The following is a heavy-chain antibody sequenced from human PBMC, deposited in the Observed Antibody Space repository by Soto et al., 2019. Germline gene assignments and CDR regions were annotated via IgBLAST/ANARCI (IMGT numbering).Heavy chain of an antibody. V-gene: IGHV1-69*12. D-gene: IGHD3-16*01. J-gene: IGHJ4*02. CDR3: ARGGSVEFDY. CDR1: GATSSTIP. Sequence: VQLVQSGAEVKKPGSSVKVSCKASGATSSTIPISWVRQPPGQGLEWMGGIIPIFGTANYAQKFQGRVTITADESTTTVYMELSSLRSEDTAVYYCARGGSVEFDYWGQGTLVTVSA. CDR2: IIPIFGTA.